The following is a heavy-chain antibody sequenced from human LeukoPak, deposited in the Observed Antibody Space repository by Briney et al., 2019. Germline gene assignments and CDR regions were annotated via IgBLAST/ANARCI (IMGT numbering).Heavy chain of an antibody. CDR3: ARSPYYDILTGSRGTFDY. J-gene: IGHJ4*02. V-gene: IGHV2-5*02. D-gene: IGHD3-9*01. CDR1: GFSFSTSGVG. CDR2: IYWDEDK. Sequence: SGSTLVKPTQTLTLTCTFSGFSFSTSGVGVGWIRQPPGKALEWLAVIYWDEDKRYRPSLKSRLTITKDTSKNQVVLTMTNMDPVDTATYYYARSPYYDILTGSRGTFDYWGRGILVTVSS.